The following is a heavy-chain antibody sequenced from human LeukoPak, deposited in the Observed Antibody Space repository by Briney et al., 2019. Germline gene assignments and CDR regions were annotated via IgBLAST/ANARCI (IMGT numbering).Heavy chain of an antibody. CDR2: ISLYNGKT. V-gene: IGHV1-18*01. D-gene: IGHD3-16*01. CDR3: ARTDSVGSYYDPNL. Sequence: ASVKVSCKASGYRFSGFTITWVRQAPGQGLEWMGWISLYNGKTEYSETVEDRVTMTSHTSTSTAYMELRSLRSGDSVVYYCARTDSVGSYYDPNLWGQGSPVTVSS. J-gene: IGHJ4*02. CDR1: GYRFSGFT.